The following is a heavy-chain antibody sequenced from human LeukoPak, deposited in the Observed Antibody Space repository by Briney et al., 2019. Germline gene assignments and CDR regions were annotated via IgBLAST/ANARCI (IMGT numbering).Heavy chain of an antibody. J-gene: IGHJ4*02. CDR1: GFTFSGSA. Sequence: GGSLRLSCAASGFTFSGSAKHWVRQASGKGLEWVGRIRSKVNSYATAYSASVKGRFTISRDDSKNTAYLQMNSLKTEDTAVYYCSRHVDTAMDYYFDYWGQGIMVTVSS. V-gene: IGHV3-73*01. D-gene: IGHD5-18*01. CDR2: IRSKVNSYAT. CDR3: SRHVDTAMDYYFDY.